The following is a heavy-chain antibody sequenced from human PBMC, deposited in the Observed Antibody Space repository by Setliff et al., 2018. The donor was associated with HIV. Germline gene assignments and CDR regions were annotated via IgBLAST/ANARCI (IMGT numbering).Heavy chain of an antibody. V-gene: IGHV4-4*08. J-gene: IGHJ3*02. CDR3: AREHCSGGSCNGFDI. Sequence: SETLSLTCTVSGDSISTDYWTWIRQPPGKGLEWIGYIYNSASTSYNPSLESRVTISVDTSKNQFSLKLSSVTAADTAVYYCAREHCSGGSCNGFDIWGQGTMVTVSS. CDR1: GDSISTDY. D-gene: IGHD2-15*01. CDR2: IYNSAST.